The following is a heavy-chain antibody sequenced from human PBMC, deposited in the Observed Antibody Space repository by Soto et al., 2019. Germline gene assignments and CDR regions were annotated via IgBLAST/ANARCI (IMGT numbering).Heavy chain of an antibody. CDR3: AREGFNYYDRTQLPNAFAA. J-gene: IGHJ3*01. D-gene: IGHD3-16*01. CDR1: GGASMTNP. CDR2: VIPVFDTI. V-gene: IGHV1-69*06. Sequence: ASVKVSCKGSGGASMTNPIVWVVKALEKGLGWLGNVIPVFDTIHYAEKFQGRVTITADKSTGTAYMELSSLRSDDTALYFCAREGFNYYDRTQLPNAFAAWGQGTMVTVSS.